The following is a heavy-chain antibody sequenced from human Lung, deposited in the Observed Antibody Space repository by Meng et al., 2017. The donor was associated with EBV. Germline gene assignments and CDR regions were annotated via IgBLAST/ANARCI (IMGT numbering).Heavy chain of an antibody. Sequence: QVQSGQLGSWLKKPGASVKVSCKASGYTFTSYAMNWVRQAPGQGLEWMGWINTNTGNPTYAQGFTGRFVFSLDTSVSTAYLQISSLKAADTAVYYCARLYCSGGSCYTIDYWGQGTLVTVSS. CDR2: INTNTGNP. CDR3: ARLYCSGGSCYTIDY. V-gene: IGHV7-4-1*02. CDR1: GYTFTSYA. D-gene: IGHD2-15*01. J-gene: IGHJ4*02.